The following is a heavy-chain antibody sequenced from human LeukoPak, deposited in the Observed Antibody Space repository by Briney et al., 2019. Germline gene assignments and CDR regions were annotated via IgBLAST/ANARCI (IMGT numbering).Heavy chain of an antibody. V-gene: IGHV1-2*02. D-gene: IGHD2-15*01. J-gene: IGHJ3*02. CDR2: INPNSGGT. CDR3: ARSCSLFDAFDI. Sequence: ASVKVSCKASGYTFTGYYMHWVRQAPGQGLEWMGWINPNSGGTNYAQKFQGRVTMTRDTSISTAYMELSRLRSDDTAVYYCARSCSLFDAFDIWGQGTMVTVSS. CDR1: GYTFTGYY.